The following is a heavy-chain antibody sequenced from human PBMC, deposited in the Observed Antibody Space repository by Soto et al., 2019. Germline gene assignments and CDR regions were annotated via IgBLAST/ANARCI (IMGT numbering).Heavy chain of an antibody. J-gene: IGHJ6*02. D-gene: IGHD3-10*01. V-gene: IGHV4-31*03. CDR2: IYYSGST. CDR3: AREAGGGGADYYYGMDV. Sequence: PSETLSLTCTVSGGSISSGGYYWSWIRQHPGKGLEWIGYIYYSGSTYYNPSLKSRVTISVDTSKNQFSLKLSSVTAADTAVYYCAREAGGGGADYYYGMDVWGQGTTVTLS. CDR1: GGSISSGGYY.